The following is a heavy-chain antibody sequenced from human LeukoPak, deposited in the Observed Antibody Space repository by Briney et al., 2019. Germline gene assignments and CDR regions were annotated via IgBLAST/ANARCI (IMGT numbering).Heavy chain of an antibody. CDR1: GYTFTGYY. CDR3: ARVNPLFDAFDI. CDR2: INPNSGGK. V-gene: IGHV1-2*06. Sequence: ASVKVSCKASGYTFTGYYMHWVRQAPGQGLEWMGRINPNSGGKNYAQKFQGRVTMTRDTSISTAYMELSRLRSDDTAVYYCARVNPLFDAFDIWGQGTMVTVSS. J-gene: IGHJ3*02.